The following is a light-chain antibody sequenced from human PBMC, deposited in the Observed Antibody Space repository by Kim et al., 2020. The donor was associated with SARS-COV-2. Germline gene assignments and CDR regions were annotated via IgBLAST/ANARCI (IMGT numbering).Light chain of an antibody. J-gene: IGLJ3*02. Sequence: SPGQTARIPCSGDVLAKKYARWFQQKPGQGPVLVIYKDSERPSGIPDRFSGSSSGTTVTLTISGAQAEDEADYYCYSASDNNRVFGGGTQLTVL. V-gene: IGLV3-27*01. CDR3: YSASDNNRV. CDR1: VLAKKY. CDR2: KDS.